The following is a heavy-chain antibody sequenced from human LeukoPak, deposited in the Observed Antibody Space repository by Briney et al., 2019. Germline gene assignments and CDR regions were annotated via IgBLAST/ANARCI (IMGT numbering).Heavy chain of an antibody. CDR2: IYHSGST. V-gene: IGHV4-4*02. Sequence: SETLSLTCAISGGSVSSNNWWTWVRQPPGKGPEWIGEIYHSGSTNYNPSLKSRLTISVDKSKNQFSLKLTSVIAADTAVYYCAKDSQVRGVGRGMDVWGQGTTVTVSS. J-gene: IGHJ6*02. CDR1: GGSVSSNNW. CDR3: AKDSQVRGVGRGMDV. D-gene: IGHD3-10*01.